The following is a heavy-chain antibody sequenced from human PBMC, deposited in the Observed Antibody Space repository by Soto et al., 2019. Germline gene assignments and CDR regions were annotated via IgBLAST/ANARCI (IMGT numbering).Heavy chain of an antibody. J-gene: IGHJ3*02. CDR1: GFTVSSNY. D-gene: IGHD4-17*01. CDR2: IYSGGST. Sequence: EVQLVETGGGLIQPGGSLRLSCAASGFTVSSNYMSWVRQAPGKGLEWVSVIYSGGSTYYADSVKGRFTISGDNSKNTLYLQMNSLRAEDTAVYYCARDRGYGDYSAAFDIWGQGTMVTVSS. V-gene: IGHV3-53*02. CDR3: ARDRGYGDYSAAFDI.